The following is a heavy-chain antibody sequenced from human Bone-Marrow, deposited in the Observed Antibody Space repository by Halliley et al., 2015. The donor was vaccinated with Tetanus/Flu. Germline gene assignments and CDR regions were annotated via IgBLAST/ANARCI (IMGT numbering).Heavy chain of an antibody. V-gene: IGHV3-23*01. Sequence: SLRLSCAGSGFTFSSHGVTWVRQAPGKGLDWVSAITGSGEETFYSHAVRGRFSISRDNSKNTVHLQMSDLRAEDTGIYYCAKHYRDYVWGWFDPGGQGTLVTVSS. CDR2: ITGSGEET. J-gene: IGHJ5*02. D-gene: IGHD3-16*01. CDR3: AKHYRDYVWGWFDP. CDR1: GFTFSSHG.